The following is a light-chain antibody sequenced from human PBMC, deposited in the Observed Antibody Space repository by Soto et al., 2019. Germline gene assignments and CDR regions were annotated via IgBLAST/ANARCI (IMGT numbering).Light chain of an antibody. CDR3: QHYNSYSEA. Sequence: DIVMTQSPGTLSLSPGERATLSCRASQSVAANYLAWYQQKRGQAPRLLIYGASSRATGIPDRFSGSGSGTEFNLTISSLQPDDFATYYCQHYNSYSEAFGQGTKVDIK. J-gene: IGKJ1*01. V-gene: IGKV3-20*01. CDR1: QSVAANY. CDR2: GAS.